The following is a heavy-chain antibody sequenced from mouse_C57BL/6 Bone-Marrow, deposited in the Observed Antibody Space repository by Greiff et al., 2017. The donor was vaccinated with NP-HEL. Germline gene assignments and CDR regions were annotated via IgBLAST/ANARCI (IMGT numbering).Heavy chain of an antibody. CDR2: IHPSDSDT. J-gene: IGHJ4*01. Sequence: QVHVKQPGAELVKPGASVKVSCKASGYTFTSYWMHWVKQRPGQGLEWIGRIHPSDSDTNYNQKFKGKATLTVDKSSSTAYMQLSSLTSEDSAVYYCAIWFYYGNYYYAMDYWGQGTSVTVSS. CDR1: GYTFTSYW. CDR3: AIWFYYGNYYYAMDY. D-gene: IGHD2-1*01. V-gene: IGHV1-74*01.